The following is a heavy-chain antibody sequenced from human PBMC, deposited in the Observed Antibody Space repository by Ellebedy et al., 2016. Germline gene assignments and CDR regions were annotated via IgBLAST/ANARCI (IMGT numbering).Heavy chain of an antibody. J-gene: IGHJ4*02. CDR3: ARGVVGGYCSGGSCSTSFDY. V-gene: IGHV3-21*01. Sequence: GESLKISCAASGFTFSSYSMNWVRQAPGKGLEWVSSISSSSSYIYYADSVKGRFTISRDNAKNSLYLQMNSLRAEDTAVYYCARGVVGGYCSGGSCSTSFDYWGQGTLVTVSS. D-gene: IGHD2-15*01. CDR1: GFTFSSYS. CDR2: ISSSSSYI.